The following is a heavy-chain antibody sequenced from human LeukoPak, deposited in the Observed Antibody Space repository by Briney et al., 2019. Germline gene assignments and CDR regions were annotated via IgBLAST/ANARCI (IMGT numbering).Heavy chain of an antibody. V-gene: IGHV3-7*01. Sequence: PGGSLRLSCAASGFTFSTYWMNWVRQAPGKGLEWVADIKPDGSHVSYVDSVKGRFSISRDNAQNSLYLQVSSLRAEDTAIYYCARERSLLVAFFVWGQGRMVTVSS. CDR2: IKPDGSHV. CDR3: ARERSLLVAFFV. CDR1: GFTFSTYW. J-gene: IGHJ3*01.